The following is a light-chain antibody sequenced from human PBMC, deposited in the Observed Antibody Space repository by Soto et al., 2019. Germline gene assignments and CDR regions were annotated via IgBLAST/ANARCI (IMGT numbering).Light chain of an antibody. CDR2: GAS. J-gene: IGKJ1*01. CDR1: QTIRSNY. V-gene: IGKV3-20*01. Sequence: ETVLTQSPGTLSLSPRERATLSCRASQTIRSNYLAWYRQTPGQAPRLLIYGASNRATGIADRFSGSVSGTGFTLTISRLEPEDFAMYYCQQYGSSPWTFGQGTKVEIK. CDR3: QQYGSSPWT.